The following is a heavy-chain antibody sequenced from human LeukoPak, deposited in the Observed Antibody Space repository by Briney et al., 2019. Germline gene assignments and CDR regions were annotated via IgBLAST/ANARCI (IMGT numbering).Heavy chain of an antibody. Sequence: KTSETLSLNCTVSGGSISSDYWSWIRQPPGKGLELIGYIYYSGSTDYNPSLKSRVTISVDTSKNQFSLKLSSVTAADTAVYYCARGGRLFLPYWGQGTLVTVSS. CDR1: GGSISSDY. J-gene: IGHJ4*02. CDR2: IYYSGST. CDR3: ARGGRLFLPY. D-gene: IGHD3-22*01. V-gene: IGHV4-59*01.